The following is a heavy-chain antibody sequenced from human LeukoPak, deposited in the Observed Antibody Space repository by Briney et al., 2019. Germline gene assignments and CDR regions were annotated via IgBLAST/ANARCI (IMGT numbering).Heavy chain of an antibody. V-gene: IGHV1-69*04. D-gene: IGHD5-12*01. J-gene: IGHJ4*02. Sequence: ASVKVSCKASGGTFSSYAISWVRQAPGQGLEWMGRIIPILGIANYAQKFQGRVTITADKSTSTAYMELSSLRSEDTAVYYCARDTSGYDLIPHSFDYWGQGTLVTVSS. CDR2: IIPILGIA. CDR1: GGTFSSYA. CDR3: ARDTSGYDLIPHSFDY.